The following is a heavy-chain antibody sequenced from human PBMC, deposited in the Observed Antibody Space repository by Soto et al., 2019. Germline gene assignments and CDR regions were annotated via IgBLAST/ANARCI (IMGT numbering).Heavy chain of an antibody. CDR2: ISGSGGST. V-gene: IGHV3-23*01. J-gene: IGHJ4*02. D-gene: IGHD4-17*01. Sequence: LSLTCAASGFTFSSYAMSWVRQAPGKGLEWVSAISGSGGSTYYADSVKGRFTISRDNSKNTLYLQMNSLRAEDTAVYYCAKASPYGEIIDYWGQGTLVTVSS. CDR3: AKASPYGEIIDY. CDR1: GFTFSSYA.